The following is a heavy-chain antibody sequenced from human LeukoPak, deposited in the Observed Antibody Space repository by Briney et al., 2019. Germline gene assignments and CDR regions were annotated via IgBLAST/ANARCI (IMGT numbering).Heavy chain of an antibody. CDR1: GGSISTYY. CDR2: ISYSGST. D-gene: IGHD3-3*01. V-gene: IGHV4-59*01. CDR3: ARGGSGYDAFDI. J-gene: IGHJ3*02. Sequence: SETLSLTCNVSGGSISTYYWSWIWQPPGKGLEWIGYISYSGSTSYNPSLKSRVTISVHMSKNQFSLKLSSVTAADTAVYYCARGGSGYDAFDIWGQGTLVTVSS.